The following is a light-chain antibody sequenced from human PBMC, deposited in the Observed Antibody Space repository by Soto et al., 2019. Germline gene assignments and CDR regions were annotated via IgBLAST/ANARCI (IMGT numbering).Light chain of an antibody. Sequence: ENVLTQSPATLSLSPGESATLSCRASQTVSSYLAWYQQKRDQDPRLLIYDASNRATGIPARFSGSGSGTDFTLTISSLEPEDFAVYYCQQHSGWRRTFGQGTEVDIK. CDR1: QTVSSY. V-gene: IGKV3-11*01. J-gene: IGKJ1*01. CDR3: QQHSGWRRT. CDR2: DAS.